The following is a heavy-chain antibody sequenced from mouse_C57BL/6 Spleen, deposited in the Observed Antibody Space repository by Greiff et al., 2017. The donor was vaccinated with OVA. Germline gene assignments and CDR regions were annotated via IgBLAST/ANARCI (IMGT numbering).Heavy chain of an antibody. CDR1: GYTFTSYW. CDR2: IDPSDSYT. V-gene: IGHV1-50*01. J-gene: IGHJ4*01. Sequence: QVQLQQPGAELVKPGASVKLSCKASGYTFTSYWMQWVKQRPGPGLEWIGEIDPSDSYTNYNQKFKGKATLTVDTSSSTAYMQLSSLTSEDAAVYYCARQLRDYYAMDYWGQGTSVTVSS. CDR3: ARQLRDYYAMDY. D-gene: IGHD3-2*02.